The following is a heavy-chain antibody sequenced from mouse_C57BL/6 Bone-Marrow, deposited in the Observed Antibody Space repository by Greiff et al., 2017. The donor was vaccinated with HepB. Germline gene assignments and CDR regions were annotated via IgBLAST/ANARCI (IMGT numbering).Heavy chain of an antibody. D-gene: IGHD2-3*01. CDR2: IDPEDGDT. V-gene: IGHV14-1*01. CDR1: GFNIKDYY. Sequence: VQLQESGAELVRPGASVKLSCTASGFNIKDYYMHWVKQRPEQGLEWIGRIDPEDGDTEYDPKFQGKATMTVDTSSTTAYLQLSSLTSEDTAVYYCTTGYYFCYAMDDWGQGASVTVSS. J-gene: IGHJ4*01. CDR3: TTGYYFCYAMDD.